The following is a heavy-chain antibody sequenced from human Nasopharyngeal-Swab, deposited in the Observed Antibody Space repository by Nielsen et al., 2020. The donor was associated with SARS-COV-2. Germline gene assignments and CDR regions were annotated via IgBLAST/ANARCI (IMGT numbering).Heavy chain of an antibody. J-gene: IGHJ6*03. CDR3: ARLRSGVVPGAYYMDV. D-gene: IGHD2-2*01. Sequence: SETLSLTCTVSGGSVSSGSYYWSWIRQPPGKGLEWIGCIYYSGSTNYNPSLKSRVTISVDTSKNQFSLKLSSVTAADTAVYYCARLRSGVVPGAYYMDVWGKGTTVTVSS. CDR1: GGSVSSGSYY. V-gene: IGHV4-61*01. CDR2: IYYSGST.